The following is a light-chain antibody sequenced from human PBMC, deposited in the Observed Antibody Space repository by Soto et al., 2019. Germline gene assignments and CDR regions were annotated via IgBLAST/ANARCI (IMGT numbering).Light chain of an antibody. Sequence: TQCPSSLSASVVDRFTITRRASQGIRNDLGWYQQKPGQAPRLLIYDASNRATGIPVRFSGSGSGTDYTLTITNLEPEDFAIYYCQQRSNWPWTFGQGTKVDIK. CDR2: DAS. CDR1: QGIRND. V-gene: IGKV3-11*01. CDR3: QQRSNWPWT. J-gene: IGKJ1*01.